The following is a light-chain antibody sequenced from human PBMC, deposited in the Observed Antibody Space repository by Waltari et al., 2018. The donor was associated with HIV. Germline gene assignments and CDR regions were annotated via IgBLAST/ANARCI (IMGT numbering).Light chain of an antibody. V-gene: IGLV1-40*01. CDR1: TSHIGAGYP. CDR2: GNT. J-gene: IGLJ2*01. Sequence: QSVLTQPPSVSGAPGQRVTISCTGHTSHIGAGYPVHWYQHFPGTAPQPLTHGNTNRASGGPDRFSGSNSGSSASLAIAGLQAEDEADYHCQSYDDSLSGSVFGGGTKLTVL. CDR3: QSYDDSLSGSV.